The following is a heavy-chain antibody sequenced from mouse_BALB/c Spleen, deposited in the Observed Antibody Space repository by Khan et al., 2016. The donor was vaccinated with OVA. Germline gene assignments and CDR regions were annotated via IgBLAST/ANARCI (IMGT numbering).Heavy chain of an antibody. CDR2: IDPFNGGT. Sequence: VQLKQSGPELMKPGASVKISCKASGYSFTNYYIHWVKQSHGQSLEWLGYIDPFNGGTTYNQKFKGTATLTADKSSSTVYMHLNNLTSEDSAVYYCTRLGCTGWFTYWGQGTLVTVSA. CDR1: GYSFTNYY. D-gene: IGHD1-1*01. J-gene: IGHJ3*01. CDR3: TRLGCTGWFTY. V-gene: IGHV1S135*01.